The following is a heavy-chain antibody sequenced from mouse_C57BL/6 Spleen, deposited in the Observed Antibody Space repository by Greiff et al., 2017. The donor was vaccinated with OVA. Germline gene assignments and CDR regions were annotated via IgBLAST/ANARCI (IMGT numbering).Heavy chain of an antibody. CDR1: GFNIKDDY. CDR3: TAYYYGSSYYWYFDV. Sequence: VQLQQSGAELVRPGASVKLSCTASGFNIKDDYMHWVKQRPEQGLEWIGWIDPENGDTEYASKFQGKATITADTSSTTAYLQLSSLTSEDTAVYYCTAYYYGSSYYWYFDVWGTGTTVTVSS. V-gene: IGHV14-4*01. J-gene: IGHJ1*03. CDR2: IDPENGDT. D-gene: IGHD1-1*01.